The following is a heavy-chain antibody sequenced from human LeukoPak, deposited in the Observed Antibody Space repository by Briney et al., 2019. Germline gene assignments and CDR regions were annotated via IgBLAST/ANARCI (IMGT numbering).Heavy chain of an antibody. Sequence: PSETLSLTCVVSGGSISSGGYSWSWIRQPPGKGLEWIGYIYHSGSTYYNPSLKSRVTISVDRSKNQFSLKLSSVTAADTAVYYCARGEAADPHRPTYFDYWGQGTLVTVSS. D-gene: IGHD6-13*01. CDR1: GGSISSGGYS. CDR3: ARGEAADPHRPTYFDY. J-gene: IGHJ4*02. V-gene: IGHV4-30-2*01. CDR2: IYHSGST.